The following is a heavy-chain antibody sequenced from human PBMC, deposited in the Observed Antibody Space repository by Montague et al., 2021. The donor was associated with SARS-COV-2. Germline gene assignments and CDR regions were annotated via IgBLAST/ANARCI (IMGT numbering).Heavy chain of an antibody. V-gene: IGHV4-4*07. J-gene: IGHJ4*02. CDR1: GGSISGYY. CDR3: VRDQGRSNWNYPDY. D-gene: IGHD1-20*01. CDR2: IYSSGST. Sequence: SETLSLTCTVSGGSISGYYWSWFRQSAGKGLEWIGRIYSSGSTSYNPSLKSRVTMSVDTSKNQFSLKLSSVTAADTAVYYCVRDQGRSNWNYPDYWGQGTLVTVSS.